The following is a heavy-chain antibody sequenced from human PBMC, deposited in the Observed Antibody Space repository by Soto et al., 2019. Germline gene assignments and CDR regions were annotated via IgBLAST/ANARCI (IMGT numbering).Heavy chain of an antibody. CDR1: ANSISHWSYY. CDR2: IYYTGTT. V-gene: IGHV4-39*07. Sequence: SQTLSLTCTLSANSISHWSYYWGWLRQPPGKELGWIGSIYYTGTTYYSPSLKSRVTIAVDTSKNQFSLKLSSVTAADTAVYYCARLSGSWQSWFDPWGQGTLVTVSS. J-gene: IGHJ5*02. D-gene: IGHD6-13*01. CDR3: ARLSGSWQSWFDP.